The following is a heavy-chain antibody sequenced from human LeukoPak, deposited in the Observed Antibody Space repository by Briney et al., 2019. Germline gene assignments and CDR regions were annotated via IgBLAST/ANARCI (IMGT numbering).Heavy chain of an antibody. CDR3: ATLPFGGPRRVFDY. Sequence: SETLSLTCTVSGGSISSYYWSWIRQPPGKGLEWIGYIYYSGSTNYNPSLKSRVAISVDTSRNQFSLKLSSVTAADTAVYYCATLPFGGPRRVFDYWGQGILVTVSS. CDR2: IYYSGST. V-gene: IGHV4-59*01. CDR1: GGSISSYY. J-gene: IGHJ4*02. D-gene: IGHD3-16*01.